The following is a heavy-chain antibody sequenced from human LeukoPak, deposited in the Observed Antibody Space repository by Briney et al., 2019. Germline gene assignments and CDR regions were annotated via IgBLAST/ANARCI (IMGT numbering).Heavy chain of an antibody. D-gene: IGHD3-22*01. CDR3: ARDSVGLGAGYYPGY. Sequence: ASVKVSCKASGYTFTSYYMHWVRQAPGQGLEWMGIINPSGGSTSYAQKFQGRVTMTRDTSTSTVYMELSSLRSEDTAVYYCARDSVGLGAGYYPGYWGQGTLVTVSS. CDR1: GYTFTSYY. CDR2: INPSGGST. J-gene: IGHJ4*02. V-gene: IGHV1-46*01.